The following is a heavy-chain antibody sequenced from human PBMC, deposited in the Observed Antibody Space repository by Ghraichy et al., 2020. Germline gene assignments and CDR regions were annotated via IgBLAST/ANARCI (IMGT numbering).Heavy chain of an antibody. D-gene: IGHD5-18*01. CDR1: GYTFTSYD. CDR3: ARGRIQLWRDPLTGSMDV. Sequence: ASVKVSCKASGYTFTSYDINWVRQATGQGLEWMGWMNPNSGNTGYAQKFQGRVTMTRNTSISTAYMELSSLRSEDTAVYYCARGRIQLWRDPLTGSMDVWGQGTTVTVSS. CDR2: MNPNSGNT. J-gene: IGHJ6*02. V-gene: IGHV1-8*01.